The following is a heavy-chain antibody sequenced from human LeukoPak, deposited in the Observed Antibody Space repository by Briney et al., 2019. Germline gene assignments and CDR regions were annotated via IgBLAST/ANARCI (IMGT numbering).Heavy chain of an antibody. CDR2: IYTSGST. D-gene: IGHD3-10*01. V-gene: IGHV4-4*07. Sequence: SETLSLTCTVSGGSISSYYWSWIRQPAGKGLEWIGRIYTSGSTNYNPSLKSRVTMSVDTSKNQFSLKLSSVTAADTAVYYCATRIYGSGSYYKRYYFDYWGQGTLVTVSS. CDR1: GGSISSYY. CDR3: ATRIYGSGSYYKRYYFDY. J-gene: IGHJ4*02.